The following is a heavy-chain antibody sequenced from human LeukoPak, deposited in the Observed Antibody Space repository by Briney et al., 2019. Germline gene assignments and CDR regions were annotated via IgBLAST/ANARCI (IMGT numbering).Heavy chain of an antibody. CDR3: ARDYYDFWSGYWFDY. CDR2: IKQDGSER. V-gene: IGHV3-7*01. Sequence: GGSLRLSCAASGFTFSSYWMSWVRQAPGKGLEWVANIKQDGSERYYVDSVKGRFTISRDNAKNSLYLQMSSLRAEDTAVYYCARDYYDFWSGYWFDYWGQGTLVTVSS. D-gene: IGHD3-3*01. CDR1: GFTFSSYW. J-gene: IGHJ4*02.